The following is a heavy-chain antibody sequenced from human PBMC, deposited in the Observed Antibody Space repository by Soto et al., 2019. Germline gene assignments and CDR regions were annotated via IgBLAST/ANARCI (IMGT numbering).Heavy chain of an antibody. CDR3: ARGDRGAFGL. D-gene: IGHD1-26*01. CDR1: GFTFDYYW. J-gene: IGHJ3*01. CDR2: IHSDGTST. V-gene: IGHV3-74*01. Sequence: EVQLVESGGGLVQPGESLRLSCAASGFTFDYYWMHWVRQAPGKGLVWVSRIHSDGTSTTYADSVKGRFTISRDNATNTLALQMNSLRAGDTAVYYCARGDRGAFGLWGQGTVVTVSS.